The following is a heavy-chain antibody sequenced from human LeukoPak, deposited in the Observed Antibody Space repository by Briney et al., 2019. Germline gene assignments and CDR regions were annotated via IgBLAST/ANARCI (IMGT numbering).Heavy chain of an antibody. D-gene: IGHD1-7*01. CDR1: GFTFTNSA. CDR2: IIPIFGTA. V-gene: IGHV1-69*13. J-gene: IGHJ6*02. CDR3: ARAAGELLYYYGMDV. Sequence: SVKVSCKASGFTFTNSAVQWVRQARGQRLEWMGGIIPIFGTANYAQKFQGRVTITADESTSTAYMELSSLRSEDTAVYYCARAAGELLYYYGMDVWGQGTTVTVSS.